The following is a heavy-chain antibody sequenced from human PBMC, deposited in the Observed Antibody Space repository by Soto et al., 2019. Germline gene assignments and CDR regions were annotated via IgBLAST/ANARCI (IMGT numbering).Heavy chain of an antibody. CDR2: ISSRGSSI. V-gene: IGHV3-11*01. CDR3: ARGRGTTTVANLDS. CDR1: GFTFSDYY. Sequence: QVQLVESGGGLVKPGGSLRLSCAASGFTFSDYYMSWIRQAPGKGLEWVSYISSRGSSIYYADSVKGRFTISRDNAENSLYLQMNSLRAEDTDVYYCARGRGTTTVANLDSWGQGTLVTVSS. D-gene: IGHD4-17*01. J-gene: IGHJ4*02.